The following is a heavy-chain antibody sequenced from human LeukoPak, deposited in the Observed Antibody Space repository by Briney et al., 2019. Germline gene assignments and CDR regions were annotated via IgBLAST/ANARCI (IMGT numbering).Heavy chain of an antibody. CDR3: QSSSWDRGLDY. CDR1: GFSFSSYT. J-gene: IGHJ4*02. V-gene: IGHV3-23*01. CDR2: ISGGGDTT. Sequence: PGGSLRLSCSASGFSFSSYTMTWVRQAPGKGPEWVSIISGGGDTTFYTDSVKGRFTISRDNSKNTLYLQMNSLRAEDTAVYCCQSSSWDRGLDYWGQGTLVTVSS. D-gene: IGHD6-13*01.